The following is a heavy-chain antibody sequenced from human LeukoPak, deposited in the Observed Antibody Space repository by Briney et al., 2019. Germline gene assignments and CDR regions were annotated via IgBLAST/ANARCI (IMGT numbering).Heavy chain of an antibody. CDR3: AKTSGWPYYIDH. D-gene: IGHD6-19*01. V-gene: IGHV3-23*01. CDR2: ISVAGGST. J-gene: IGHJ4*02. Sequence: GGSLRLSCAASGSTFSNYAMSWARHAPGRGLECLSFISVAGGSTSYAVCVEDRFPLSRENSKNTLYLQMNSPRAEDTALYYCAKTSGWPYYIDHSGQGTLVTLSP. CDR1: GSTFSNYA.